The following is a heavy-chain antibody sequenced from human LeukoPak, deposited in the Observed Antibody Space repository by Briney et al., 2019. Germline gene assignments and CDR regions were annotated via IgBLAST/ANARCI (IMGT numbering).Heavy chain of an antibody. CDR1: GGSISSHY. CDR2: IYYSGST. CDR3: ARDRRAFGYSYGYYFDY. J-gene: IGHJ4*02. D-gene: IGHD5-18*01. V-gene: IGHV4-59*11. Sequence: SETLSLTCTVSGGSISSHYWSWIRQPPGKGLEWIGYIYYSGSTNYNPSLKSRVTISVDTSKNQFSLELSSVTAADTAVYYCARDRRAFGYSYGYYFDYWGQGTLVTVSS.